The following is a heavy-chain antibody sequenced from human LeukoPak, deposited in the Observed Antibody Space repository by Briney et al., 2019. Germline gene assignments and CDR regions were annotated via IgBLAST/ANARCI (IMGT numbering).Heavy chain of an antibody. CDR1: GFAFSSYA. CDR3: ARDTADYFDISGYFDY. V-gene: IGHV3-30*04. D-gene: IGHD3-22*01. CDR2: ISYDGTNK. J-gene: IGHJ4*02. Sequence: GRSLSLSCAASGFAFSSYAMHWVRQAPGKGLEWVAAISYDGTNKYPADSVKGRFTISRDKSKNTLYLQMNSLKAEDTAVYYCARDTADYFDISGYFDYWGQGTLVTVSS.